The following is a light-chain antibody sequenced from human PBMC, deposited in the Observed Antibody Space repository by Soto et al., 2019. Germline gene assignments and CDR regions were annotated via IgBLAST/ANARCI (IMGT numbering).Light chain of an antibody. Sequence: EIVLTQWPASLYLSPGERATLSCRDSQSVRNNLAWYQQKTGQAPRILIYGASTRDTGIPARFGSSGAGTVCALPLSRLQSEDCAVDFCQPYNNWTRTFGQGTKVDIK. CDR2: GAS. J-gene: IGKJ1*01. CDR3: QPYNNWTRT. V-gene: IGKV3-15*01. CDR1: QSVRNN.